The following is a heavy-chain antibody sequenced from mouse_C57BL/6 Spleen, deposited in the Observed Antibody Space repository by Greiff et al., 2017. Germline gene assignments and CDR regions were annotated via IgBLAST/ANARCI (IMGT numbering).Heavy chain of an antibody. CDR3: ARGGYYGSSPYYFDY. CDR1: GYTFTSYW. Sequence: QVQLQQPGAELVKPGASVKLSCKASGYTFTSYWMQWVKQRPGQGLEWIGEIDPSDSYTNYNQKFKGKATLTVDTSSSTAYMQLSSLTSEDAAVYYGARGGYYGSSPYYFDYWGQGTTLTVSS. D-gene: IGHD1-1*01. V-gene: IGHV1-50*01. J-gene: IGHJ2*01. CDR2: IDPSDSYT.